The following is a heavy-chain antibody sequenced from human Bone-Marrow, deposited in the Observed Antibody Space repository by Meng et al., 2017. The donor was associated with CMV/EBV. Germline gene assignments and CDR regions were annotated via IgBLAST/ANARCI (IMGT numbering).Heavy chain of an antibody. CDR1: GYTFTSYG. CDR2: IIPIFGTA. V-gene: IGHV1-69*05. Sequence: SVKVSCKASGYTFTSYGISWVRQAPGQGLEWMGGIIPIFGTANYAQKFQGRVTITTDESTSTAYMELSSLRSEDTAVYYCARGPRVYDYVWGSYRYSGGRLNMDVWGQGTTVTVSS. CDR3: ARGPRVYDYVWGSYRYSGGRLNMDV. J-gene: IGHJ6*02. D-gene: IGHD3-16*02.